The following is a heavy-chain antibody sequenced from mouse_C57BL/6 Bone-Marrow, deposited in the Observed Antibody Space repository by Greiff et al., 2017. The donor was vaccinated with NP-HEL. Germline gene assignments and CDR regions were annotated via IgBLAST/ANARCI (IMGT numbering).Heavy chain of an antibody. CDR1: GYSFTGSY. V-gene: IGHV1-42*01. D-gene: IGHD1-1*01. J-gene: IGHJ3*01. CDR2: IHPSTGGT. CDR3: ARSRAYYYGSSPWFAY. Sequence: VQLQQSGPELVKPGASVKISCKASGYSFTGSYMNWVKQSPEKSLEWIGEIHPSTGGTTYNQKFTAQATLTVDQSSITAYMQLKSLTSEDSAVYYCARSRAYYYGSSPWFAYWGQGTLVTVSA.